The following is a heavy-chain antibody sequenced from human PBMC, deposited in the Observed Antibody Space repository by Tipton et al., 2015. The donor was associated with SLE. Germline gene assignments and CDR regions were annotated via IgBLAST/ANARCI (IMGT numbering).Heavy chain of an antibody. CDR3: ARHKPVAVTGTRYYFDY. D-gene: IGHD6-19*01. J-gene: IGHJ4*02. Sequence: TLSLTCTVSGGSISSSTYYWGWIRQPPGKGLEWIGSVYYNGITYYNPSLKSRVLTISMDTSKSQFSLNLSSVTAADTAVYYCARHKPVAVTGTRYYFDYWGQGALVTVSS. V-gene: IGHV4-39*07. CDR1: GGSISSSTYY. CDR2: VYYNGIT.